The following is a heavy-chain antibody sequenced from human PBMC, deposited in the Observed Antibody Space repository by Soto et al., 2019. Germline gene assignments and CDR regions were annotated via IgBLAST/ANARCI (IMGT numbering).Heavy chain of an antibody. D-gene: IGHD3-22*01. V-gene: IGHV1-69*02. J-gene: IGHJ4*02. CDR1: GGTFSRYT. Sequence: ASVKVSCKASGGTFSRYTIIWVLKAPGQGLEWMGRIIPILGGPNYAQKFQDRLTITADTSTSTTYLELSPLRSEDTAVYYCAIPDYNDRPDFFSDYWGQGTQVTVSS. CDR3: AIPDYNDRPDFFSDY. CDR2: IIPILGGP.